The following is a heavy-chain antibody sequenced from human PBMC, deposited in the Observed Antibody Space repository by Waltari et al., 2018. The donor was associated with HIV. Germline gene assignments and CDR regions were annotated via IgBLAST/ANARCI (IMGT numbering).Heavy chain of an antibody. CDR2: INAGNSNT. J-gene: IGHJ6*02. V-gene: IGHV1-3*01. CDR1: GYTFNSYS. Sequence: QVQLVQSGAEVKKPGASVKVSCKASGYTFNSYSMHWVRQAPGRRFEWMGWINAGNSNTKYAQKMPGRFTITRDTSASTAYMELTSLRSEDTAVYYCAREKNIPEKYHGMDVWGQGTTVTVSS. CDR3: AREKNIPEKYHGMDV.